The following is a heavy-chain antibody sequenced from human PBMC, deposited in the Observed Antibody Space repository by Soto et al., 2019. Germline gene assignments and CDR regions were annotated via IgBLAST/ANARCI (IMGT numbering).Heavy chain of an antibody. V-gene: IGHV3-23*01. CDR2: ISGSGGST. CDR3: AKWARAGNFDY. CDR1: GFTFSSYA. Sequence: GGSLRLSGSASGFTFSSYAMIWVRQAPGKGLEWVSAISGSGGSTYYEASVKGWITSSRDNSKNTLYLQMNSLRAEDTAVYYWAKWARAGNFDYWGQGTLVTVSS. J-gene: IGHJ4*02.